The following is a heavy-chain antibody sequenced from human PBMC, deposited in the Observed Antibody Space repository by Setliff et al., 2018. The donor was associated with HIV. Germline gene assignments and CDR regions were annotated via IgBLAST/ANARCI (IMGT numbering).Heavy chain of an antibody. Sequence: LSLTCTVSGGSISSYYWSWIRQPPGKGLEWIGYIYTSGSTNYNPSLKSRVTISVDTSKNQFSLRLTSVTAADTAVYYCAREEDYSNYGYYYGMDVWGQGTTVTVSS. V-gene: IGHV4-4*09. CDR3: AREEDYSNYGYYYGMDV. J-gene: IGHJ6*02. D-gene: IGHD4-4*01. CDR1: GGSISSYY. CDR2: IYTSGST.